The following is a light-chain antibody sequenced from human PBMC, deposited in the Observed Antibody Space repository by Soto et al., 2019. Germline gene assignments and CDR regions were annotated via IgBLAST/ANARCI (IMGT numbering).Light chain of an antibody. CDR1: QSISSW. J-gene: IGKJ1*01. Sequence: DIQMTQSPSTLSASVGDRVTITCRASQSISSWLAWYQQKPGKAPNLLIYKASRLRSGVSSRFSGSESGTQFTLTISSLQPDDFATYYCQQYSGYSRTFGQGTKVDIK. CDR2: KAS. CDR3: QQYSGYSRT. V-gene: IGKV1-5*03.